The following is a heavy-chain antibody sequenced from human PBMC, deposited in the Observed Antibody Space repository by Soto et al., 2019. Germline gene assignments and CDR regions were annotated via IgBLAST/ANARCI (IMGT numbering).Heavy chain of an antibody. CDR1: GYSFTSYW. CDR3: ARLGYCTGTSCYTFDS. Sequence: VSLKISCTGSGYSFTSYWISWVRQMPGKGLEWMGRIDPSDSYTNYSPSFQGHVTISTDKSFSTAYLQWSGLKASDTAMYYCARLGYCTGTSCYTFDSWGQGTLVTVSS. D-gene: IGHD2-2*02. J-gene: IGHJ4*02. CDR2: IDPSDSYT. V-gene: IGHV5-10-1*01.